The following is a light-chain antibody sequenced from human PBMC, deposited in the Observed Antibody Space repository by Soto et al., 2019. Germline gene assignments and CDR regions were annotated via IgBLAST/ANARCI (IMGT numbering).Light chain of an antibody. V-gene: IGKV3-15*01. J-gene: IGKJ4*01. CDR2: GAS. CDR1: QSLSSN. CDR3: QQAHSTPVT. Sequence: DTVMTQSPATLSVSPGERATVSCRASQSLSSNLAWYQQKPGQAPRLLIIGASERVTGIPARFSGSGSGTEFTLSISSLRPEDFATYFCQQAHSTPVTFGGGTKLEI.